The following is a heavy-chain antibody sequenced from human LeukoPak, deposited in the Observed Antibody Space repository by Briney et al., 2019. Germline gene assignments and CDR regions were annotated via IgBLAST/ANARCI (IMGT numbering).Heavy chain of an antibody. CDR1: GFTFSTYW. CDR2: IRQDGGAK. D-gene: IGHD2-2*01. J-gene: IGHJ4*02. CDR3: STSSDAPANM. V-gene: IGHV3-7*01. Sequence: GGSLRLSCAVSGFTFSTYWMSWVRQAPGKGLEWVANIRQDGGAKYYVDSVRGRFTISRDNAKNSLYLQMNSLRAEDTGVYYCSTSSDAPANMWGQGTLVTVSS.